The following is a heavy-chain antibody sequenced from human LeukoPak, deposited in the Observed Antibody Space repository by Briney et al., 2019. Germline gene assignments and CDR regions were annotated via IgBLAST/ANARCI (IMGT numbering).Heavy chain of an antibody. CDR3: AKERGWRGYNWNCPFDY. J-gene: IGHJ4*02. CDR2: ISWNSGSI. CDR1: GFTFDDYA. D-gene: IGHD1-7*01. V-gene: IGHV3-9*03. Sequence: GGSLRLSCAASGFTFDDYAMHWVRQAPGKGLEWVSGISWNSGSIGYADSVKGRFTISRDNAKNSLYLQMNSLRAEDMALYYCAKERGWRGYNWNCPFDYWGQGTLVTVSS.